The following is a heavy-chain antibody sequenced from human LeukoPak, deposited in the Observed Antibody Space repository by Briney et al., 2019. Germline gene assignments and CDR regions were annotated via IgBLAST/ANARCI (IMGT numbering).Heavy chain of an antibody. V-gene: IGHV4-34*01. CDR1: GGSFSGYY. CDR2: INHSGST. J-gene: IGHJ5*02. CDR3: ARESHSSSWYEVRFPFDP. D-gene: IGHD6-13*01. Sequence: SETLSLTCAAYGGSFSGYYWSWIRQPPGKGLEWIGEINHSGSTNYNPSLKSRVTISVDTSKNQFSLKLSSVTAADTAVYYCARESHSSSWYEVRFPFDPWGQGTLVTVSS.